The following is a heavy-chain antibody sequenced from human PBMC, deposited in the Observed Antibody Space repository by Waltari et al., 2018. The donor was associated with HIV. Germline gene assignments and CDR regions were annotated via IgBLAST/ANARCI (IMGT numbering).Heavy chain of an antibody. V-gene: IGHV4-61*02. Sequence: QVQLRESGPGLVKPSQTLSLTCTVSGGSITSGSYYWSWIRQPAGKGLEWIGRVYTSGSANYNPSLKSRVPISVDTSTNQFSLKLISVTAADTAVYYCARALDYYEAESFPWWFFVLWGRGTLVTVTS. J-gene: IGHJ2*01. CDR3: ARALDYYEAESFPWWFFVL. D-gene: IGHD3-22*01. CDR2: VYTSGSA. CDR1: GGSITSGSYY.